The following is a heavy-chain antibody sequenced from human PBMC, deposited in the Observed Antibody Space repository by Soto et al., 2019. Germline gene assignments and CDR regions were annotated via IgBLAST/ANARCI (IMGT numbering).Heavy chain of an antibody. V-gene: IGHV3-21*01. CDR1: GFTFSSYS. D-gene: IGHD3-16*01. Sequence: PGGSLRLSCAASGFTFSSYSMNWVRQAPGKGLEWVSSISSSSSYIYYADSVEGRFTISRDNAKNSLYLQMNSLRAEDTAVYYCARVGEGRLYTNAFDIWGQGTMVTVSS. CDR3: ARVGEGRLYTNAFDI. CDR2: ISSSSSYI. J-gene: IGHJ3*02.